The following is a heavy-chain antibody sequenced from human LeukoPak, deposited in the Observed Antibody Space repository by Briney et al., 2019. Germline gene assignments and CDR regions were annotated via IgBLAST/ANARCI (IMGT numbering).Heavy chain of an antibody. D-gene: IGHD4-4*01. J-gene: IGHJ6*02. V-gene: IGHV1-69*04. CDR3: ARDGYSNYGPPHYGMDV. CDR1: GGTFSSYA. CDR2: IIPILGIA. Sequence: SVKVSCKASGGTFSSYAISWVRQAPGQGLEWMGRIIPILGIANYAQKFQGRVTITADKSTSTAYMELSSLRSEDTAVYYCARDGYSNYGPPHYGMDVWGQGTTVTVSS.